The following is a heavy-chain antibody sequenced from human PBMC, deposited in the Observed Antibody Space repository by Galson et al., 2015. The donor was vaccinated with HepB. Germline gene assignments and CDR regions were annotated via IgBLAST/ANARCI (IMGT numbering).Heavy chain of an antibody. CDR1: GFTFSSYS. J-gene: IGHJ5*02. Sequence: SLRLSCAASGFTFSSYSMSWVRQAPGKGLEWVSAIRGSGGSTYYADSVKGRFTISRDNSKNTLYLQMSSLRAEDTAVYYCAPTTIFGVVSRWFDPWGQGTQVTVSS. D-gene: IGHD3-3*01. CDR2: IRGSGGST. V-gene: IGHV3-23*01. CDR3: APTTIFGVVSRWFDP.